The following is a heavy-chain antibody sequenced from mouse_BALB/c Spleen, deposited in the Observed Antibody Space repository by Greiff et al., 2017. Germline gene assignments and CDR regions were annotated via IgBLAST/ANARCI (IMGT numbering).Heavy chain of an antibody. D-gene: IGHD1-1*01. Sequence: VHVKQSGAELVKPGASVKLSCTASGFNIKDTYMHWVKQRPEQGLEWIGRIDPANGNTKYDPKFQGKATITADTSSNTAYLQLSSLTSEDTAVYYCARRAPIYYYGSSLFAYWGQGTLVTVSA. CDR2: IDPANGNT. J-gene: IGHJ3*01. V-gene: IGHV14-3*02. CDR3: ARRAPIYYYGSSLFAY. CDR1: GFNIKDTY.